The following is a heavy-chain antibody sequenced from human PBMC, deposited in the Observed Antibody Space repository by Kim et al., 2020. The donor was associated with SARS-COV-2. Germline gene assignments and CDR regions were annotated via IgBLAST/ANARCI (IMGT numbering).Heavy chain of an antibody. D-gene: IGHD2-2*01. J-gene: IGHJ6*02. V-gene: IGHV5-51*01. CDR3: ARLSGTPDYYYYYGMDV. CDR2: IYPGDSDT. CDR1: GYSFTSYW. Sequence: GESLKTSCKGSGYSFTSYWIGWVRQMPGKGLEWMGIIYPGDSDTKYSPSFQGQVTISADKSISTVYLQWSSLKASDTAMYYSARLSGTPDYYYYYGMDVWGQGTTVTVSS.